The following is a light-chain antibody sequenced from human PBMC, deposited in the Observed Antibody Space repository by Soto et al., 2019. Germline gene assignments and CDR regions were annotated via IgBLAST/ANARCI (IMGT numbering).Light chain of an antibody. CDR1: QSVGTS. Sequence: IVMTQSPATLSVSPGESATLSCRASQSVGTSLAWYQQKPGQPPRLFIYHASTRATAVPARFSGSGSGTEFTLTISSLQSEDFAVYYWQHQFNWPPFAFGPGTKLEI. J-gene: IGKJ2*01. CDR3: QHQFNWPPFA. V-gene: IGKV3-15*01. CDR2: HAS.